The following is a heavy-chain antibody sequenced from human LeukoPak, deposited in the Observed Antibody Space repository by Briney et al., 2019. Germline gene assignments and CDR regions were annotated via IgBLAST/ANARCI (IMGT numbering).Heavy chain of an antibody. J-gene: IGHJ5*02. Sequence: SETLSLTCAVYGGSFSGYYWSWIRQPPGKGLEWIGEINHSGSTNYNPSLKSRVTISVDTSKNQFSLKLSSVTAADTAVYYCARIPDDPEPNYYDSSGYGGWLDPWGQGTLVTVSS. CDR1: GGSFSGYY. V-gene: IGHV4-34*01. CDR2: INHSGST. D-gene: IGHD3-22*01. CDR3: ARIPDDPEPNYYDSSGYGGWLDP.